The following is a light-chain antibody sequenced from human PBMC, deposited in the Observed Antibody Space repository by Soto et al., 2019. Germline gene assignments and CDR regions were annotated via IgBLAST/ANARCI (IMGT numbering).Light chain of an antibody. CDR2: AAS. CDR3: QQSYSTPRT. V-gene: IGKV1-39*01. Sequence: DLQMTQSPSTLPASVGDRVTITCRASQSISSYLNWYQQKPGKAPKLLIYAASSLQSGVPSRFSGSGSGTDFTLTISSLQPEDFATYYCQQSYSTPRTFGGGTKVDIK. J-gene: IGKJ4*01. CDR1: QSISSY.